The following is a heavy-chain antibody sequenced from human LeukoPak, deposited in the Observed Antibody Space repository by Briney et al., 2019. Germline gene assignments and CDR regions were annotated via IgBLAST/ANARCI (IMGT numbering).Heavy chain of an antibody. CDR3: ARADGYSSWFVH. V-gene: IGHV3-53*01. J-gene: IGHJ5*02. Sequence: GGSLRLSCAASGFTVRSNYMTWVRQAPGKGMEWVSVMYSGDSTYYDDSVKGRFTISRDNSKNTLDLQMKSLRDEDTGVYYCARADGYSSWFVHWGQGTLVTVSS. CDR2: MYSGDST. D-gene: IGHD5-18*01. CDR1: GFTVRSNY.